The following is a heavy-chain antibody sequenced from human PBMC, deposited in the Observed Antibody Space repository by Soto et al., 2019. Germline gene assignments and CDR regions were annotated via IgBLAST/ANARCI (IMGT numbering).Heavy chain of an antibody. V-gene: IGHV1-69*02. D-gene: IGHD4-17*01. Sequence: GASVKVSCKASGGTFSSYTISWVRQAPGQGLEWMGRIIPILGIANYAQKFQGRVTITADKSTGTAYMELSSLRSEDTAVYYCARGLPGLRFDPWGQGTLVTVSS. J-gene: IGHJ5*02. CDR2: IIPILGIA. CDR3: ARGLPGLRFDP. CDR1: GGTFSSYT.